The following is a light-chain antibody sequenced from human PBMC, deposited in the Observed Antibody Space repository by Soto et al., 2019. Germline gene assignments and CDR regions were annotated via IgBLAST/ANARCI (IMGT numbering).Light chain of an antibody. Sequence: QAVLTQSPSDSASLGASVKLTCTLSSGHSSYAIAWHQQQPEKGPRYLMKLNSDGSHSKGDGIPDRFSGSSSGAERYLTISSLQSEDEADYYCQTWGTGISVVFGGGTKLTVL. CDR3: QTWGTGISVV. CDR2: LNSDGSH. V-gene: IGLV4-69*01. CDR1: SGHSSYA. J-gene: IGLJ2*01.